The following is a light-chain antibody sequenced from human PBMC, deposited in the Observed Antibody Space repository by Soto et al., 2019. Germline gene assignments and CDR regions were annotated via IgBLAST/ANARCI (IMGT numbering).Light chain of an antibody. Sequence: EIVLTQSPGTLSLSPGERATLSCRASQSVSSSYLAWYQQKPGQAPRLLIYGASNRATGIPDRFSGRGSGIDFTLTISRLEPEDFAVYYCQQYGSSPLVTFGQGTRLEI. CDR3: QQYGSSPLVT. J-gene: IGKJ5*01. CDR2: GAS. CDR1: QSVSSSY. V-gene: IGKV3-20*01.